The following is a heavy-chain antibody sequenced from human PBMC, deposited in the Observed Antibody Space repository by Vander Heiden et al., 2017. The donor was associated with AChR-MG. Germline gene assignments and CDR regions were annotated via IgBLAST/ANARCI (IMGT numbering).Heavy chain of an antibody. CDR2: ISWNSGSI. V-gene: IGHV3-9*01. Sequence: EVQLVESGGGLVQPGRSLRLSCAASGFTFDDYAMHWVRQAPGKGLEWVSGISWNSGSIGYADSVKGRFTISRDNAKNSLYLQMNSLRAEDTALYYCAKDIEMATIGGFDYWGQGTLVTVSS. J-gene: IGHJ4*02. CDR3: AKDIEMATIGGFDY. CDR1: GFTFDDYA. D-gene: IGHD5-12*01.